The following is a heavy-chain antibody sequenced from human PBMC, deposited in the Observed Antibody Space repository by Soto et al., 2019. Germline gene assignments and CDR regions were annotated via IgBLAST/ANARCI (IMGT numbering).Heavy chain of an antibody. V-gene: IGHV3-23*04. D-gene: IGHD3-10*01. J-gene: IGHJ5*02. CDR3: VKATAFNFAYYDL. CDR2: ISGAGGFT. Sequence: EVQLVESGGGLVQPGGSLRLACEASGFSFSSFAMAWVRQAPGKALEWVAHISGAGGFTISADSVKGRFTVTRDNSRSTLWLEMNSLRGEDTALYYCVKATAFNFAYYDLWGQGTRVTVSS. CDR1: GFSFSSFA.